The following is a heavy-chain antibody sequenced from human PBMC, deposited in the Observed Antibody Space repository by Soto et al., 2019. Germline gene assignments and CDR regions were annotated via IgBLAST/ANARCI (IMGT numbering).Heavy chain of an antibody. CDR1: GYTFTSYG. D-gene: IGHD3-16*01. Sequence: QVQLVQSGAEVKKPGASVKVSCKASGYTFTSYGISWVRQAPGQGLEWMGWINPYNGNTNYAQKLQGRVTMTTDTHTNTAYMELRSRRSDDTAVYYCARDWFGIDYWGQGTLVTVSS. CDR3: ARDWFGIDY. V-gene: IGHV1-18*01. CDR2: INPYNGNT. J-gene: IGHJ4*02.